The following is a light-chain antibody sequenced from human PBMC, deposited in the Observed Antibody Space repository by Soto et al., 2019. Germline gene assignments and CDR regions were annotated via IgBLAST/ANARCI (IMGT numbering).Light chain of an antibody. V-gene: IGKV3-15*01. CDR2: DTS. Sequence: EIVVTQSPATLSASPGERVTLSCRASQFVSTRLAWYQQRPGQVPRLLIYDTSTRAPGISARFSGSGSGTEFILTISSLQSEDFAVYFCQEYFHWPPGMFGPGTTVDIK. CDR1: QFVSTR. CDR3: QEYFHWPPGM. J-gene: IGKJ1*01.